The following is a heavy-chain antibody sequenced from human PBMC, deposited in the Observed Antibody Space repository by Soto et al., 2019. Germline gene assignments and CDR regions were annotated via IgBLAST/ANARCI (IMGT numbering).Heavy chain of an antibody. CDR1: GGTFSSYA. D-gene: IGHD3-3*01. Sequence: GASVKVSCKASGGTFSSYAISWVRQAPGQGLEWMGGIIPIFGTANYAQKFQGRVTITADESTSTAYMELSSLRSEDTAVYYCAGDRITIFGVVIMDFDYWGQGTLVTVS. CDR3: AGDRITIFGVVIMDFDY. J-gene: IGHJ4*02. V-gene: IGHV1-69*13. CDR2: IIPIFGTA.